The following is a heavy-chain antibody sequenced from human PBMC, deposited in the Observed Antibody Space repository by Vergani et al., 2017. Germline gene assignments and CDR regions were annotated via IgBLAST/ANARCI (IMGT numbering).Heavy chain of an antibody. CDR3: TTGTYYDFWSGYYRGDY. Sequence: EVQLVESGGGLVQPGGSLRLSCAASGFTFSNAWMSWVRQAPGKGLEWVGRIKSKTDGGTTDYAAPVKGRFTISRDDSKNTLYLQMNSLKTEDTAVYYCTTGTYYDFWSGYYRGDYWGQGTLVTVSS. V-gene: IGHV3-15*01. CDR2: IKSKTDGGTT. CDR1: GFTFSNAW. D-gene: IGHD3-3*01. J-gene: IGHJ4*02.